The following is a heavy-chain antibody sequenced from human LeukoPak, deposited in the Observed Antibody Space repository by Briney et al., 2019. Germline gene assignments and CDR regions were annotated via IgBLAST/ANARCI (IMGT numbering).Heavy chain of an antibody. CDR2: IYYSGTT. CDR1: GGTISSGDYY. CDR3: ARGPYGSGSYY. Sequence: SQTLSFTCTVSGGTISSGDYYWSWIRQPPGKGRERIANIYYSGTTYYNPSLNSRITISVNTPKNQFPLKLTPVTAADTAVYFCARGPYGSGSYYWGQGTLVTVS. V-gene: IGHV4-30-4*01. D-gene: IGHD3-10*01. J-gene: IGHJ4*02.